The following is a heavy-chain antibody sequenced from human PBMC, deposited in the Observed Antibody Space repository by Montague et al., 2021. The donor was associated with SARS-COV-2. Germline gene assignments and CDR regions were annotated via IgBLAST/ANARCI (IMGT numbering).Heavy chain of an antibody. D-gene: IGHD1-14*01. CDR3: ARGGIPTPGAEWKILHYHGMDV. Sequence: SETLSLTCTVSGGSISAYYWSWIRQPPGKGLEWIAYTYNSRSSNYNPSLKSRVSISVDTSKSQFSLKLTSVTAADTAVYYCARGGIPTPGAEWKILHYHGMDVWGQGTTVTVSS. CDR1: GGSISAYY. CDR2: TYNSRSS. J-gene: IGHJ6*02. V-gene: IGHV4-59*13.